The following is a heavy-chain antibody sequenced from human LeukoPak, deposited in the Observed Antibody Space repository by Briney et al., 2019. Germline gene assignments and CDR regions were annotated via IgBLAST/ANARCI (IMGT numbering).Heavy chain of an antibody. D-gene: IGHD2-2*01. V-gene: IGHV1-24*01. Sequence: GASVKVSCKVSGYTLTELSMHWVRQAPGKGLEWMGGFDPEDGETIYAQKFQGRVTMTEDTSTDTAYMELSSLRSEDTAVYYCATRYCSSTSCYHVRVSWFDPWGQGALVTVSS. CDR1: GYTLTELS. CDR3: ATRYCSSTSCYHVRVSWFDP. J-gene: IGHJ5*02. CDR2: FDPEDGET.